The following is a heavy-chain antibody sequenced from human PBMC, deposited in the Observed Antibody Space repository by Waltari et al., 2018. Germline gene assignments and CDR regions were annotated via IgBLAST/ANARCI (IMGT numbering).Heavy chain of an antibody. CDR2: IYHSGRT. CDR3: AREQSSLRYGDYGFPFDP. Sequence: QVQLQESGPGLVKPSETLSLTCTVSGYSISSGYYWGWIRQPPGKGLEWIGSIYHSGRTYYNPSLKSRVTISVDTSKNQFSLKLSSVTAADTAVYYCAREQSSLRYGDYGFPFDPWGQGTLVTVSS. CDR1: GYSISSGYY. J-gene: IGHJ5*02. V-gene: IGHV4-38-2*02. D-gene: IGHD4-17*01.